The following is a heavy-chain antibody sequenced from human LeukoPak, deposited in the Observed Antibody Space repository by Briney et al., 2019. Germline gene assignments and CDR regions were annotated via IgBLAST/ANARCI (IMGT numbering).Heavy chain of an antibody. J-gene: IGHJ4*02. Sequence: ASVKVSCKASGYTFTGYYMHWVRQAPGQGLEWMGRIIPNSGATNYAQKLQGRVTITRDTSISTAYMELSRLRSDDTAVYYCARVLSRTYYYGSGSPNSSYWGQGTLVTVSS. V-gene: IGHV1-2*06. CDR3: ARVLSRTYYYGSGSPNSSY. CDR2: IIPNSGAT. CDR1: GYTFTGYY. D-gene: IGHD3-10*01.